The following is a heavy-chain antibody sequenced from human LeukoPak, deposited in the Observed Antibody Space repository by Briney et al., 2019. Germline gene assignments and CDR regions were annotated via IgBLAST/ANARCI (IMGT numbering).Heavy chain of an antibody. V-gene: IGHV3-21*01. J-gene: IGHJ2*01. CDR2: ISTSGTYI. Sequence: GGSLRLSCAASGFTFSSYSMNWVRQAPGKGLEWVSSISTSGTYIYYADSVKGRFTISRDNAKNSLYLQMNSLRAEDTAVYYCARGYYYDSSGSRKDWYFDLWGRGTLVTVSS. CDR1: GFTFSSYS. D-gene: IGHD3-22*01. CDR3: ARGYYYDSSGSRKDWYFDL.